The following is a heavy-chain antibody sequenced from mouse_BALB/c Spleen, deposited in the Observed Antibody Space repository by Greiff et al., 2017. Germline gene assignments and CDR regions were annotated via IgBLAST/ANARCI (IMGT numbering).Heavy chain of an antibody. D-gene: IGHD1-1*02. CDR1: GFTFSSYT. CDR2: ISNGGGST. Sequence: EVHLVESGGGLVQPGGSLKLSCAASGFTFSSYTMSWVRQTPEKRLEWVAYISNGGGSTYYPDTVKGRFTISRDNAKNTLYLQMSSLKSEDTAMYYCARGGVAKGYYAMDYWGQGTSVTVSS. CDR3: ARGGVAKGYYAMDY. V-gene: IGHV5-12-2*01. J-gene: IGHJ4*01.